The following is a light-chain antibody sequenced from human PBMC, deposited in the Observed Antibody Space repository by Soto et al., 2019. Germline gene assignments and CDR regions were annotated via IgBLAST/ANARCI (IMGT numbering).Light chain of an antibody. Sequence: DIQMTQSPSSVSASVGDRVTITCRASQGISSWLAWYQQKPGKAPKLLIYAASSWQSGVPSRYTGGGSRTDITLSISILPPEDFATYYCQRGDSFPITFGQGTRLAI. CDR1: QGISSW. J-gene: IGKJ5*01. CDR3: QRGDSFPIT. CDR2: AAS. V-gene: IGKV1-12*01.